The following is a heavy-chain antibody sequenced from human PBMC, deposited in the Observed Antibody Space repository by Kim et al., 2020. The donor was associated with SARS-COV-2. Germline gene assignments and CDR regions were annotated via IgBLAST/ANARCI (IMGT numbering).Heavy chain of an antibody. Sequence: SETLSLTCTVSGGSISSYYWSWIRQPPGKGLEWIGYIYYSGSTNYNPSLKSRVTISVDTSKNQFSLKLSSVTAADTAVYYCASYCSSTSCYFGAFDIWGQGTMVTVSS. CDR2: IYYSGST. CDR1: GGSISSYY. J-gene: IGHJ3*02. CDR3: ASYCSSTSCYFGAFDI. D-gene: IGHD2-2*01. V-gene: IGHV4-59*01.